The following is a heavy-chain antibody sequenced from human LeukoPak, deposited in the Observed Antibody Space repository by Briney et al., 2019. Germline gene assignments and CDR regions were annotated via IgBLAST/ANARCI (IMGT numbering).Heavy chain of an antibody. CDR1: GGTFSSYA. Sequence: ASVKVSCKASGGTFSSYAISWVRQAPGQGLEWMGWISAYNGNTNYAQKLQGRVTMTTDTSTSTAYMELRSLRSDDTAVYYCARVVYYDSSGTWGSFDYWGQGTLVTVSS. CDR3: ARVVYYDSSGTWGSFDY. D-gene: IGHD3-22*01. J-gene: IGHJ4*02. CDR2: ISAYNGNT. V-gene: IGHV1-18*01.